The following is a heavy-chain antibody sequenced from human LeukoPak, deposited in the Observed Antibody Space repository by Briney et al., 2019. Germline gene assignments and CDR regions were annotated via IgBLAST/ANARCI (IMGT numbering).Heavy chain of an antibody. D-gene: IGHD4-11*01. CDR1: GFRFSSYG. CDR3: AKGYDYSHPLDAFDM. CDR2: IRYDGSNK. J-gene: IGHJ3*02. V-gene: IGHV3-30*02. Sequence: PGGSLRLSCAASGFRFSSYGMHWVRQAPGKGLEGVAFIRYDGSNKHYVDSVKGRFTISRDNSKNTLYLQVNSLRAEDTAVYYCAKGYDYSHPLDAFDMWGQGTMVTVSS.